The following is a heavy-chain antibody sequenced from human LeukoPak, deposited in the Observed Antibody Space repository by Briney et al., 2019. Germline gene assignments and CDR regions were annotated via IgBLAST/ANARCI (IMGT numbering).Heavy chain of an antibody. V-gene: IGHV3-23*01. CDR3: AKPVFDYYYYYYMDV. D-gene: IGHD2-21*01. J-gene: IGHJ6*03. CDR1: GFTFSSYA. Sequence: PGGSLRLSCAASGFTFSSYAMSWVRQASGKGLEWVSAISGSGGSTYYADSVKGRFTISRDNSKNTLYLQMNSLRAEDTAVYYCAKPVFDYYYYYYMDVWGKGTTVTVSS. CDR2: ISGSGGST.